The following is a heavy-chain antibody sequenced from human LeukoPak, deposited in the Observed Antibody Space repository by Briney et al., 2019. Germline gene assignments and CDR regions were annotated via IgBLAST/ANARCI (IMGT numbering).Heavy chain of an antibody. CDR3: ARRPQTGYDSSGYYPGDFDY. V-gene: IGHV4-38-2*01. D-gene: IGHD3-22*01. J-gene: IGHJ4*02. CDR1: GYSISSGYY. CDR2: IYYSGST. Sequence: PSETLSLTCAVSGYSISSGYYWGWIRQPPGKGLEWIGSIYYSGSTYYTPSLKSRVTISVDTSKNQFSLKLSSVTAADTAVYYCARRPQTGYDSSGYYPGDFDYWGQGTLVTVSS.